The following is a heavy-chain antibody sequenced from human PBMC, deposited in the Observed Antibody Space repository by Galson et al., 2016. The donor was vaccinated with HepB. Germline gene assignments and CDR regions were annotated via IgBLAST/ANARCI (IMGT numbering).Heavy chain of an antibody. V-gene: IGHV1-18*01. CDR1: GYTFTSYG. D-gene: IGHD6-13*01. CDR3: ARDFRLAAGGTSYFHH. J-gene: IGHJ1*01. Sequence: SVKVSCKASGYTFTSYGISWVRQAPGQGLEWMGWISTFNGKTIYAQKLQDRVTMTTDTSTSTAYMALRSLRSDDTAVYYCARDFRLAAGGTSYFHHWGQGTLVTVSS. CDR2: ISTFNGKT.